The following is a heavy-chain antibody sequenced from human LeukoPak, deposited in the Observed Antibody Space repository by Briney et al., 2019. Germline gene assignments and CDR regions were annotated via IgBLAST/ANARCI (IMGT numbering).Heavy chain of an antibody. CDR2: ISSSGSTI. J-gene: IGHJ4*02. V-gene: IGHV3-48*04. CDR1: GFTFSSYS. CDR3: ARDNYYDSSGYYYDDY. Sequence: SGGSLRLSCAASGFTFSSYSMNWVRQAPGKGLEWVSYISSSGSTIYYADSVKGRFTISRNNAKNSLYLQMNSLRAEDTAVYYCARDNYYDSSGYYYDDYWGQGTLVTVSS. D-gene: IGHD3-22*01.